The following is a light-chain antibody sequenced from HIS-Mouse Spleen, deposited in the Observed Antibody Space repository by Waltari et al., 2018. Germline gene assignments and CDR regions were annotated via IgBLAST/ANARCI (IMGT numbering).Light chain of an antibody. Sequence: SSELTQDPAVSVALGQTVRITCQGDSLRSYYASWYQQKPGQAPVLVIYGKNNRPSGFPDRFSGSSSGNTASLTITGAQAEDEAYYYCNSRDSSGNHVVFGGGTKLTVL. CDR1: SLRSYY. CDR2: GKN. V-gene: IGLV3-19*01. J-gene: IGLJ2*01. CDR3: NSRDSSGNHVV.